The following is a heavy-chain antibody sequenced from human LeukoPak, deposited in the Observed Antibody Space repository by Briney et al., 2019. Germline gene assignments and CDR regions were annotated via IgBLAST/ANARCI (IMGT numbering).Heavy chain of an antibody. CDR2: IRGSGGST. CDR3: AKAPRRLVPYYYYGMDV. Sequence: GGSLRLSCAVSGFTFSSYKMNWVRQAPGKGLEWVSAIRGSGGSTYYADSVKGRFTISRDNSKNTLYLQMNSLRAEDTAVYYCAKAPRRLVPYYYYGMDVWGQGTTVTVSS. J-gene: IGHJ6*02. V-gene: IGHV3-23*01. D-gene: IGHD3-9*01. CDR1: GFTFSSYK.